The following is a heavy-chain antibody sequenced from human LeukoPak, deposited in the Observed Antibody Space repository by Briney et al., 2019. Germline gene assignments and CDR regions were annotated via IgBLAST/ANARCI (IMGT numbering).Heavy chain of an antibody. J-gene: IGHJ4*02. Sequence: SVKVSCKASGGTFSSYAISWVRQAPGQGLEWMGGIIPIFGTANYAQKFQGRVTITADKSTSTAYMELSSLRSEDTAVYYCARTFIGGGGYSYGLLDFWGQGNLVTVSS. D-gene: IGHD5-18*01. CDR2: IIPIFGTA. V-gene: IGHV1-69*06. CDR3: ARTFIGGGGYSYGLLDF. CDR1: GGTFSSYA.